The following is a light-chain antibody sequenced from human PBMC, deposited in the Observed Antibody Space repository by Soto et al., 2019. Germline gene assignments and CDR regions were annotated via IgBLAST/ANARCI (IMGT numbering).Light chain of an antibody. Sequence: EIVLTQSPGTLSLSPGERATLSCRASQRVGSNYLAWYQQKPGQPPRLLIQDASSRATGIPDRFSGSGSATDFTLTISRLEPEDFALYYCQQYGSSPITFGQGTRLEIK. V-gene: IGKV3-20*01. CDR2: DAS. J-gene: IGKJ5*01. CDR3: QQYGSSPIT. CDR1: QRVGSNY.